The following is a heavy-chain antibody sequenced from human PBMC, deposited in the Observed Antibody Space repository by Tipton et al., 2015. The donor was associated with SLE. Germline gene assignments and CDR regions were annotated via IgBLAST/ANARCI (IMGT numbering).Heavy chain of an antibody. Sequence: TLSLTCPVSGGSISSSSYYWGWIRQPPGKGLEWIGSIYYSGSTYYNPSLKSRVTISVDTSKNQFSLDLTSVTAADTAVYFCARDRHDFWGRELSQEINWFDPWGQGTLVIVS. CDR3: ARDRHDFWGRELSQEINWFDP. D-gene: IGHD3-3*01. CDR1: GGSISSSSYY. J-gene: IGHJ5*02. V-gene: IGHV4-39*07. CDR2: IYYSGST.